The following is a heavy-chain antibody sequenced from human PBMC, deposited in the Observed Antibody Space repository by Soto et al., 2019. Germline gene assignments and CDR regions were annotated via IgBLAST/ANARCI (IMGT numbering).Heavy chain of an antibody. D-gene: IGHD2-15*01. J-gene: IGHJ4*02. CDR3: ARWGYCSGGSCSDY. Sequence: QVQLVQSGAEVKKPGASVKVSCKASGYLFTNYYMHWVRQAPGQGLEWMGIINPSDGGTRYAQKFQGRVTMTRETSTSTVYMELSSLRSEDTAIYYCARWGYCSGGSCSDYWGQGTLVTVSS. V-gene: IGHV1-46*01. CDR2: INPSDGGT. CDR1: GYLFTNYY.